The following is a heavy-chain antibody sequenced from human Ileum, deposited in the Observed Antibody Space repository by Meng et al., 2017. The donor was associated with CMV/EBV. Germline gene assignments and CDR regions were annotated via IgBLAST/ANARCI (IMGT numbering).Heavy chain of an antibody. CDR3: AKGGASGGSYYFDY. J-gene: IGHJ4*02. D-gene: IGHD1-26*01. CDR1: GFTFSDYG. V-gene: IGHV3-30*02. Sequence: GGSLRLSCAASGFTFSDYGLHWVRQAPGKGLEWVTFIRDDGSNKYYADSVKGRFTISRDSSKNSLCLQMDSLRPEDTAVYYCAKGGASGGSYYFDYWGQGTMVTVSS. CDR2: IRDDGSNK.